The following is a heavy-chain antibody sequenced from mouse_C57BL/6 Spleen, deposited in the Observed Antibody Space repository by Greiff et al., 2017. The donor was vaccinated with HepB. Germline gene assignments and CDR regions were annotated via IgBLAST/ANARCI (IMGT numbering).Heavy chain of an antibody. J-gene: IGHJ2*01. CDR1: GFNIKDDY. D-gene: IGHD1-1*01. CDR3: TTPYYGSSYLY. CDR2: IDPENGDT. V-gene: IGHV14-4*01. Sequence: VQLQQSGAELVRPGASVKLSCTASGFNIKDDYMHWVKQRPEQGLEWIGWIDPENGDTEYASKFQGKATITADTASNTAYLQLSSLTSEDTAVYYCTTPYYGSSYLYWGQGTTLTVSS.